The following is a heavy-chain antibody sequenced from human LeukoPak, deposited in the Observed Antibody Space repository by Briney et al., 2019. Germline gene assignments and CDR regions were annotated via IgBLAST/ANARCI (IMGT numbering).Heavy chain of an antibody. J-gene: IGHJ6*02. CDR3: ARVGQLTANYYYGMDV. D-gene: IGHD4/OR15-4a*01. CDR1: GGSISSYY. CDR2: IYYSGSI. V-gene: IGHV4-59*01. Sequence: SETLSLTCTVSGGSISSYYWSWIRQPPGKGLEWIGYIYYSGSINYNPSLKSRVTISVDTSKNQFSLKLSSVTAADTAVYYCARVGQLTANYYYGMDVWGQGTTVTVSS.